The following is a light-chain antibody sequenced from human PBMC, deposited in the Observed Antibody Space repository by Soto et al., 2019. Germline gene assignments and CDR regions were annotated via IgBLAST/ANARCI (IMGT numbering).Light chain of an antibody. J-gene: IGKJ1*01. Sequence: EIVLTQSPGTLSLSPGERATLSCRASQSVSSSFLAWYQQKPDQAPRLLIYGASSRATGIPDRFSGSGSGTDFTLTITRLEPEDFAVYYCQQYGSSPWTFGQGTKVGIK. CDR2: GAS. CDR1: QSVSSSF. CDR3: QQYGSSPWT. V-gene: IGKV3-20*01.